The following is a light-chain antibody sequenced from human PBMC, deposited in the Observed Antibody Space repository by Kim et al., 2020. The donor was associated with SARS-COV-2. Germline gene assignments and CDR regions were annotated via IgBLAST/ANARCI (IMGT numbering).Light chain of an antibody. CDR2: GAS. CDR3: QQYGSSPRLT. J-gene: IGKJ4*01. Sequence: DIVLTQSPGTLSLSPGERATLSCRASQTISSSNLAWYQQKPGQAPRLLIYGASRRATGIPDRFSGSGSGTDFSLTISRLESEDFAVYYCQQYGSSPRLTFGGGTKVDIK. CDR1: QTISSSN. V-gene: IGKV3-20*01.